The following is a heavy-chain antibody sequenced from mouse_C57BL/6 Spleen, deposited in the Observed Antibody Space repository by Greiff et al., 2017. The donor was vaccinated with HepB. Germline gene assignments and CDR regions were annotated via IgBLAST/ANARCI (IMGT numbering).Heavy chain of an antibody. Sequence: EVQLQESGEGLVKPGGSLKLSCAASGFTFSSYAMSWVRQTPEKRLEWVAYISSGGDYIYYADTVKGRFTISRDNARNTLYLQMSSLKSEDTAMYYCTRDGWLLRFAYWGQGTLVTVSA. V-gene: IGHV5-9-1*02. CDR1: GFTFSSYA. CDR2: ISSGGDYI. D-gene: IGHD2-3*01. J-gene: IGHJ3*01. CDR3: TRDGWLLRFAY.